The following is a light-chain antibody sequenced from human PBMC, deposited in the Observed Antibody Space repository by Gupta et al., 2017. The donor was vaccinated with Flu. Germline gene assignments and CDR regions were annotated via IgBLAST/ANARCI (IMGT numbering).Light chain of an antibody. J-gene: IGLJ3*02. CDR3: SSYGGSSNFEV. CDR2: EVT. Sequence: QSALTQPPSASGSPGQTVTISCTGSSSDVGGYNYVSWYQQHPGKAPKLLIYEVTRRPSGVPDRFSGSKSGNTASLTVSGLQAEDGADYYSSSYGGSSNFEVFGGGTKLTVV. CDR1: SSDVGGYNY. V-gene: IGLV2-8*01.